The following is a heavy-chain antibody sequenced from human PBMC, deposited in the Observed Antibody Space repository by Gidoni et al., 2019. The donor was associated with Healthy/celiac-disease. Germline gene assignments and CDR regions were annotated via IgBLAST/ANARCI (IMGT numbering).Heavy chain of an antibody. CDR3: AKGIAGHS. Sequence: EVQLLESGGGLVQPVGSLRLSCAASGFTFSNFVMSWVRQAPGKGLEWVSTIGGAGIATLYADSVKGRFTISRDNSKDTLYLQMNSLRADDTAVYYCAKGIAGHSWGQGTLVTVSS. D-gene: IGHD6-13*01. V-gene: IGHV3-23*01. CDR2: IGGAGIAT. CDR1: GFTFSNFV. J-gene: IGHJ5*02.